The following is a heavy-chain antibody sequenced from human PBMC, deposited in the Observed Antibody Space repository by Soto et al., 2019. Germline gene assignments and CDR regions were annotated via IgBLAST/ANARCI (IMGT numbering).Heavy chain of an antibody. Sequence: GGSLRLSCAASGFTFSSYAMSWVRQAPGKGLEWVSAISGSGGSTYYADSVKGRFTISRDNSKNTLYLQMNSLRAEDTAVYYCAKDYRAITVEYQLLYQPLYYFDYWGQGTLVTVSS. J-gene: IGHJ4*02. CDR2: ISGSGGST. D-gene: IGHD2-2*02. CDR1: GFTFSSYA. CDR3: AKDYRAITVEYQLLYQPLYYFDY. V-gene: IGHV3-23*01.